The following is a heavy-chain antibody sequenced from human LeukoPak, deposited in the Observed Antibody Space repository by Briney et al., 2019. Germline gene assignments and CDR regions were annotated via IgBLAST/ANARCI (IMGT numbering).Heavy chain of an antibody. V-gene: IGHV3-48*02. D-gene: IGHD5-12*01. CDR1: GFTFSGYS. J-gene: IGHJ4*02. CDR2: IGSSSTPI. Sequence: PGGSLRLSCAASGFTFSGYSMNWVRQAPGKGLEWVSYIGSSSTPIYYADSVKGRFTISRDGAKSSLYLQMSSLRDEDTAVYYCARAMRSGYDYWGQGTLVTVSS. CDR3: ARAMRSGYDY.